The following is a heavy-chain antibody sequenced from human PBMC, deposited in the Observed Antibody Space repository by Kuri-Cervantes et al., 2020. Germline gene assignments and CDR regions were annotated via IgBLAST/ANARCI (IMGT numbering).Heavy chain of an antibody. CDR3: ARAPYCSSTSCSGNWFDP. D-gene: IGHD2-2*01. CDR1: RYSFTGYY. V-gene: IGHV1-2*02. Sequence: ASVKVSCKASRYSFTGYYMHWVRQAPGQGLEWMGWINPNSGGTNYAQKFQGRVTMTRDTSISTAYMELSRLRSDDTAVYYCARAPYCSSTSCSGNWFDPWGQGTLVTVSS. CDR2: INPNSGGT. J-gene: IGHJ5*02.